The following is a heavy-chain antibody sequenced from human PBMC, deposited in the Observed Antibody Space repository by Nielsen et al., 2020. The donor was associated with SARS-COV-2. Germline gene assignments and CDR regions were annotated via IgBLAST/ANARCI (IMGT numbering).Heavy chain of an antibody. CDR3: ARAPPGDYYDSSGYYYYYYYMDV. CDR2: ITNSNRNI. J-gene: IGHJ6*03. Sequence: VRQAPGKGLDWVSYITNSNRNIYHADSVKGRFTISRDNAKNSLYLQMNSLRAEDTAVYYCARAPPGDYYDSSGYYYYYYYMDVWGKGTTVTVSS. V-gene: IGHV3-21*05. D-gene: IGHD3-22*01.